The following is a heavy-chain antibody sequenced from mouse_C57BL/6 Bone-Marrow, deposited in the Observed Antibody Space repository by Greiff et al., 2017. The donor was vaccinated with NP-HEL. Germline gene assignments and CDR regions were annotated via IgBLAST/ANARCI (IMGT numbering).Heavy chain of an antibody. V-gene: IGHV1-81*01. J-gene: IGHJ2*01. CDR1: GYTFTSYG. CDR2: IYPRSGDT. Sequence: VQLQQSGAELARPGASVKLSCKASGYTFTSYGISWVKQRPGQGLEWIGEIYPRSGDTYYNEKFKGKATLTADKSSSTAYMELRSLTSEDSAVYLCATECGKKDYFDYWGQGTTLTVSS. D-gene: IGHD1-1*02. CDR3: ATECGKKDYFDY.